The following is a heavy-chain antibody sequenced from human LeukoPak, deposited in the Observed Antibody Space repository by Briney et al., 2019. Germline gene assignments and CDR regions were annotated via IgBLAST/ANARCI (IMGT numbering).Heavy chain of an antibody. V-gene: IGHV4-31*11. CDR3: ARVHSSSWHFDY. CDR2: IYYSGST. D-gene: IGHD6-13*01. CDR1: GGSFSGYY. Sequence: TLSLTCAVYGGSFSGYYWSWIRQHPGKGLEWIGYIYYSGSTYYNPSLKSRVTISVDTSKNQFSLKLSSVTAADTAVYYCARVHSSSWHFDYWGQGTLVTVSS. J-gene: IGHJ4*02.